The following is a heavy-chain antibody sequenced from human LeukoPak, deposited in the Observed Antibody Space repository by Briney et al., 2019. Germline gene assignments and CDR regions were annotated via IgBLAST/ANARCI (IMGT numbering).Heavy chain of an antibody. V-gene: IGHV4-59*08. D-gene: IGHD1-1*01. Sequence: SEALSLTCTVSGGSISSYYWSWIRQPPGKGLEWIGYIYYNGRTTYNPSLSSRVTISVDMSKNQFSLKLSSVSAADTAIYYSARHGGTVAVNDAFDVWGQGTVVTVSS. CDR2: IYYNGRT. CDR1: GGSISSYY. J-gene: IGHJ3*01. CDR3: ARHGGTVAVNDAFDV.